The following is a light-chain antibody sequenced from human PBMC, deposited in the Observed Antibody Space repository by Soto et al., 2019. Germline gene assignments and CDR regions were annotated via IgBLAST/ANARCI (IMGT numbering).Light chain of an antibody. V-gene: IGKV3-20*01. J-gene: IGKJ1*01. CDR3: QQYGSSPPWT. Sequence: EIVLTQSPGTLSLSPGERATLSCRASQSVTNNYLAWYQQKPSQAPRLLIFGASSRAAGIPDRFSGSGSGTDFTLAIGRLEPEDFVVYYCQQYGSSPPWTFGQGTKVEIK. CDR2: GAS. CDR1: QSVTNNY.